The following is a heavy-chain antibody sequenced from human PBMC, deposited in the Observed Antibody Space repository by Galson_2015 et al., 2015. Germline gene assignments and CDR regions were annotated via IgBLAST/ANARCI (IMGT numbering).Heavy chain of an antibody. D-gene: IGHD2-21*02. J-gene: IGHJ3*02. Sequence: SVKVSCKASGGTFSSYAISWVRQAPGQGLEWMGGIIPIFGTANYAQKFQGRVTITADESTSTAYMDLSILRSEDTAVYYCARDMAYCGGDCYLSAFDIWGQGTMVTVSS. V-gene: IGHV1-69*13. CDR1: GGTFSSYA. CDR2: IIPIFGTA. CDR3: ARDMAYCGGDCYLSAFDI.